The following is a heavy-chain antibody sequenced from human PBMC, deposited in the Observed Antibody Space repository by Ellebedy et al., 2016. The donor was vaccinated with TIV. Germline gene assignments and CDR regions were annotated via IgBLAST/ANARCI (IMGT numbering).Heavy chain of an antibody. CDR1: GFTFSNYA. V-gene: IGHV3-30*18. CDR3: AKNRQFYTNYSTLDY. Sequence: GGSLRLXXAASGFTFSNYAMHWVRQAPGKGLEWVAVISYDGSNERYADSVKGRFTISRDNSKNTLYLQMNNLRPEDTAVYYCAKNRQFYTNYSTLDYWGQGILVTVSS. CDR2: ISYDGSNE. D-gene: IGHD2-21*01. J-gene: IGHJ4*02.